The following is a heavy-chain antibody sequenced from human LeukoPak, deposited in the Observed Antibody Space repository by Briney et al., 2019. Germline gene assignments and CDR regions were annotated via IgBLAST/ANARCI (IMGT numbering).Heavy chain of an antibody. D-gene: IGHD5-12*01. Sequence: SETLSLTCTVSGGSISSSSYYWGWIRQPPGKGLEWIGSIYYSGSTYYNPSLKSRVTISVDTSKNQFSLKVRSVTAADTAVYYCGRQWLRLTNWFDPWGQGTLVTVSS. CDR1: GGSISSSSYY. J-gene: IGHJ5*02. CDR2: IYYSGST. CDR3: GRQWLRLTNWFDP. V-gene: IGHV4-39*01.